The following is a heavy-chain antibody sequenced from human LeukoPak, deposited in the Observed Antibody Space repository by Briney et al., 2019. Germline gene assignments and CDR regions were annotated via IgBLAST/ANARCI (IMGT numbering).Heavy chain of an antibody. CDR3: ARENAYYDILTGSTPYYFDY. J-gene: IGHJ4*02. CDR1: GGSISSYY. D-gene: IGHD3-9*01. V-gene: IGHV4-59*01. CDR2: IYYSGST. Sequence: SETLSLTCTVSGGSISSYYWSWIRQPPGKGLEWIGYIYYSGSTNYNPSLKSRVTISVDTSKNQFSLKLSSVTAADTAVYYCARENAYYDILTGSTPYYFDYWGQGTLVTVSS.